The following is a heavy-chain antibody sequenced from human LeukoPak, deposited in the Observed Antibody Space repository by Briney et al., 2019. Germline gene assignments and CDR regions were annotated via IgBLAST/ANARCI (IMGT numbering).Heavy chain of an antibody. J-gene: IGHJ4*02. CDR2: IRVYNGNT. D-gene: IGHD3-10*01. CDR3: ARVRYGSGTCHESPSFDY. CDR1: GYTFPTYT. V-gene: IGHV1-18*04. Sequence: ASVKVSCKASGYTFPTYTITWVRQAPGQGLEWMGWIRVYNGNTNYAQKLQGRVSMTTDTSTSTAYMELRSLISDDTAFYYCARVRYGSGTCHESPSFDYWGQGTLVTVSS.